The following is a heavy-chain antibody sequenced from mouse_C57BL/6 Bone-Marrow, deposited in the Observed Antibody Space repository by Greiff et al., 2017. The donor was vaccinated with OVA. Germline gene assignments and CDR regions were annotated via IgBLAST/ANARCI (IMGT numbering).Heavy chain of an antibody. CDR1: GYTFTSYG. CDR3: ATYYSNYWGCYYAMDY. Sequence: QVQLQQSGAELARPGASVKLSCKASGYTFTSYGISWVKQRTGQGLEWIGEIYPRSGNTYYNEKFKGKATLTADKSSSTAYMELRSLTSEDSAVYCCATYYSNYWGCYYAMDYWGQGTSVTGSS. CDR2: IYPRSGNT. D-gene: IGHD2-5*01. J-gene: IGHJ4*01. V-gene: IGHV1-81*01.